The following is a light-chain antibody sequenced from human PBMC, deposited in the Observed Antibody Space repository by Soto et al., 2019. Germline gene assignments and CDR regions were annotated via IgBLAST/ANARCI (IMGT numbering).Light chain of an antibody. CDR3: SSFRSSSTSYV. CDR2: DVS. J-gene: IGLJ1*01. V-gene: IGLV2-14*03. Sequence: QSALTQPASVSGSPGQSXTIFCTGTSSDIGDSNYVSWYQQHPGKAPKLVIYDVSNRPSGVSNRFSGSKSANTASLTISGLQAEDEADYYCSSFRSSSTSYVFGTGTKVTVL. CDR1: SSDIGDSNY.